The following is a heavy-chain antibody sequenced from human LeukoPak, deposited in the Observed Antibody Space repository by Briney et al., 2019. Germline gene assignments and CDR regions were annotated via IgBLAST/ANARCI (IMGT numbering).Heavy chain of an antibody. CDR3: ARGVYIAAAQYGY. Sequence: KPSETLSLTCTVSGGSIGSYYWSWIRQPPAKRLEWIGYIDDSGSTQYNPSLKSRVSISVDTSKNQFSLKLSSVTAADTAVYYCARGVYIAAAQYGYWGQGTLVTVSS. D-gene: IGHD6-13*01. V-gene: IGHV4-59*01. CDR1: GGSIGSYY. J-gene: IGHJ4*02. CDR2: IDDSGST.